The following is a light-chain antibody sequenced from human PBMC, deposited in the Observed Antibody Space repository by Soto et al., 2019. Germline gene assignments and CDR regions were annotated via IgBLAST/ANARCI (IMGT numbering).Light chain of an antibody. CDR2: KDT. CDR1: KLGDKY. Sequence: SYELTQPPSISVSPGQTASITCTGDKLGDKYACWYQQKPGQAPVLLIYKDTKRPSGIPERFSGSNSATTATLTISRTQAMDEADYYCQVWYSNTKSEIFGGGTKVTVL. V-gene: IGLV3-1*01. J-gene: IGLJ2*01. CDR3: QVWYSNTKSEI.